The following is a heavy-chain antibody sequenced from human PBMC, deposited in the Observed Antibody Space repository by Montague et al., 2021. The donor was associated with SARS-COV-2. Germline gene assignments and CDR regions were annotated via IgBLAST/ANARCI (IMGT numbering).Heavy chain of an antibody. V-gene: IGHV4-59*04. CDR2: LLLDKKNT. D-gene: IGHD5-24*01. CDR3: VREKAGGLRNVFDI. Sequence: SETLSLTCTVSGVAVLRRSSEEHTPEPPSHHELVCRLLLDKKNTYYNPSLQSLLTMSIDTSTHQFSLRLTSVTAAATAVFFCVREKAGGLRNVFDIWGQGTTVTVSS. CDR1: GVAVLRRS. J-gene: IGHJ3*02.